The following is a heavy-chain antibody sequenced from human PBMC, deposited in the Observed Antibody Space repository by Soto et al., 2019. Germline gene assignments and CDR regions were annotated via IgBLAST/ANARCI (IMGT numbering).Heavy chain of an antibody. D-gene: IGHD4-17*01. J-gene: IGHJ4*02. CDR3: ARGRDGGAAI. V-gene: IGHV4-34*01. Sequence: QVQLQQWGAGLLKPSETLSLTCAVYGGSFSGYYWSWIRQPPGKGLEWIGEINPSGTTNYTPSLYSRVTMSGDTPKNQFSLKMTSVTAADTAVYYCARGRDGGAAIWGQGTLVTVSS. CDR1: GGSFSGYY. CDR2: INPSGTT.